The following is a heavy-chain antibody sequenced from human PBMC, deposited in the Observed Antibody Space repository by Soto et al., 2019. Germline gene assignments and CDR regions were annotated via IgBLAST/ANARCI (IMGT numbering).Heavy chain of an antibody. V-gene: IGHV3-23*01. Sequence: GALRRSCPASGFSFSTYDMSWVRQAPGKGLAWLSIIRGNGETAYYTDSVKGRFTISRDNSKNTLYLQMNSLRVDDTAVYYCAKDLPGPWHHHSRPRXWGQGTLVTVSX. CDR2: IRGNGETA. CDR1: GFSFSTYD. CDR3: AKDLPGPWHHHSRPRX. J-gene: IGHJ5*02. D-gene: IGHD4-4*01.